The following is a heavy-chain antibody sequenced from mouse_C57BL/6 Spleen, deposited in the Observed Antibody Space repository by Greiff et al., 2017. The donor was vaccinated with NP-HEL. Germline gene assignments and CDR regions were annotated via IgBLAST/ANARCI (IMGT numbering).Heavy chain of an antibody. Sequence: VQLQQPGAELVMPGASVKLSCKASGYTFTSYWMHWVKQRPGQGLEWIGEIDPSDSYTNYNQKFKGKSTLTVDKSSSTAYMQLSSLPSEDSAVYYCATLYYGKSHFDYWGQGTTLTVSS. CDR1: GYTFTSYW. CDR2: IDPSDSYT. CDR3: ATLYYGKSHFDY. D-gene: IGHD2-1*01. J-gene: IGHJ2*01. V-gene: IGHV1-69*01.